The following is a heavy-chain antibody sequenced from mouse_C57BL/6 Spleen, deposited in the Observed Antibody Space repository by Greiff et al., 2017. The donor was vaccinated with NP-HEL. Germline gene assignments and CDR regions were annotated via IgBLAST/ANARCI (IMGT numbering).Heavy chain of an antibody. V-gene: IGHV1-50*01. Sequence: VQLQQPGAELVKPGASVKLSCKASGYTFTSYWMQWVKQRPGQGLEWIGEIDPSDSYTNYNQKFKGKATLTVDTSSSTAYMQLSSLTSEDSAVYYCARTESNYFAYWGQGTLVTVSA. CDR1: GYTFTSYW. J-gene: IGHJ3*01. CDR2: IDPSDSYT. D-gene: IGHD2-5*01. CDR3: ARTESNYFAY.